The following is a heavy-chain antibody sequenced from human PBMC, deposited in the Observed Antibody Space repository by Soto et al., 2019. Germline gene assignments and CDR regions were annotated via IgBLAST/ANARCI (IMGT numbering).Heavy chain of an antibody. V-gene: IGHV1-69*13. D-gene: IGHD2-15*01. Sequence: ASVKVSCKASGGTFSSYAISWVRQAPGQGLEWMGGIIPIFGTANYAQKFQGRVTITADESTSTAYMELSSLRSEDTAVYYCARGGLRYCSGGSCYPGVWFDPWGQGTLVTVSS. CDR1: GGTFSSYA. CDR2: IIPIFGTA. J-gene: IGHJ5*02. CDR3: ARGGLRYCSGGSCYPGVWFDP.